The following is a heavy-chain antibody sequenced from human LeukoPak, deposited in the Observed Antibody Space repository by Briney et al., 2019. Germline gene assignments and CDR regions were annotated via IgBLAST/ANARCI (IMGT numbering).Heavy chain of an antibody. CDR1: GYSVSGPYY. CDR3: ARENSYYEFNWFDP. Sequence: PSETLSLTCTVSGYSVSGPYYWGWIRQPPGKGLEWIGYIYYSGSTNYNPSLKSRVTISVDTSKNQFSLKLSSVTAADTAVYYCARENSYYEFNWFDPWGQGTLVTVSS. J-gene: IGHJ5*02. D-gene: IGHD3-22*01. CDR2: IYYSGST. V-gene: IGHV4-61*01.